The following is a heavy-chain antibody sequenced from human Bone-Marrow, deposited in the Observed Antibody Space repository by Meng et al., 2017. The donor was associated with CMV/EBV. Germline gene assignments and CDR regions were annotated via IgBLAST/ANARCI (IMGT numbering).Heavy chain of an antibody. CDR2: INYSGPT. CDR1: GTRSRSSAC. CDR3: ARHSPTSCYLCWFDP. V-gene: IGHV4-39*01. Sequence: GTRSRSSACWGWSRQSPGKGLEGSGSINYSGPTSYNPSLGSRVTILVDTSKNQFSLRLNSVTAADTAVYYCARHSPTSCYLCWFDPWGQGTLVTVSS. D-gene: IGHD2-2*01. J-gene: IGHJ5*02.